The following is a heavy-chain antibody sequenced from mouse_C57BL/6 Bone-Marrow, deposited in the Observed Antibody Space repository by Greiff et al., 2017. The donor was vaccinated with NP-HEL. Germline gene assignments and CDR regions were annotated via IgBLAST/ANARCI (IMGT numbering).Heavy chain of an antibody. CDR1: GYTFTSYW. D-gene: IGHD1-1*01. Sequence: QVQLKQPGAELVKPGASVKLSCKASGYTFTSYWMHWVKQRPGQGLEWIGMIHPNSGSTNYNEKFKSKATLTVDKSSSTAYMQLSSLTSEDSAVYYCVNYYRTGYAMDYWGQGTSVTVSS. V-gene: IGHV1-64*01. CDR3: VNYYRTGYAMDY. J-gene: IGHJ4*01. CDR2: IHPNSGST.